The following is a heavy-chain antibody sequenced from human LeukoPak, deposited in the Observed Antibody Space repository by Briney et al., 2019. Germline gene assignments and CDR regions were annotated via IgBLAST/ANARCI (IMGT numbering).Heavy chain of an antibody. V-gene: IGHV1-8*03. J-gene: IGHJ3*02. D-gene: IGHD1-14*01. CDR1: GYTFTSYY. CDR3: AREIRNQRDAFDI. CDR2: MNPNGGNT. Sequence: ASVKVSCKASGYTFTSYYIHWVRQATGQGLEWMGWMNPNGGNTGYAQKFQGRVTITRNTSISTAYMELSSLRSEDTAVYYCAREIRNQRDAFDIWGQGTMVTVSS.